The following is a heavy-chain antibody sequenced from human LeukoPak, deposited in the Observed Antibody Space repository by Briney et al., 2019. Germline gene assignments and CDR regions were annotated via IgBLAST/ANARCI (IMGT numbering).Heavy chain of an antibody. CDR3: ARDLELTYSGSWGGWFDP. Sequence: SETLSLTCTVSGGSISSYYWSWIRQPPGKGLEWIGYIYYSGSTNYNPSLKSRVTISVDTSKNQFSLKLSSVTAADTAVYYCARDLELTYSGSWGGWFDPWGQGTLVTVSS. J-gene: IGHJ5*02. D-gene: IGHD1-26*01. CDR2: IYYSGST. V-gene: IGHV4-59*01. CDR1: GGSISSYY.